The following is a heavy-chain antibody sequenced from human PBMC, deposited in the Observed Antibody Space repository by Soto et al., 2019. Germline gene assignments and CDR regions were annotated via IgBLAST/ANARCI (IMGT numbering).Heavy chain of an antibody. D-gene: IGHD2-15*01. CDR1: GFTFSSYS. Sequence: GSLRLSCAASGFTFSSYSMNWVRQAPGKGLEWVSSISSSSSYIYYADSVKGRFTISRDNAKNSLYLQMNSLRAEDTAVYYCVRDLGYCSGGSCYSYYYYYMDVWGKGTTVTVSS. CDR3: VRDLGYCSGGSCYSYYYYYMDV. CDR2: ISSSSSYI. V-gene: IGHV3-21*01. J-gene: IGHJ6*03.